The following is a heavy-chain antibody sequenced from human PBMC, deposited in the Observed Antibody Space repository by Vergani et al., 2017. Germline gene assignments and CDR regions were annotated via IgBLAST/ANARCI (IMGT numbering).Heavy chain of an antibody. Sequence: QVQLQESGPGLVKPSQTLSLSCTVSGGPISRGSYFWTWIRQPAGKGLEWIGRIYTSGSTNYNPSLKSRVTIPVDTSKNQFSLKLSSVTAADTAVYYCAREGCCYGYYYYYGMDFWGQGTTVTVSS. D-gene: IGHD2-2*01. CDR2: IYTSGST. CDR1: GGPISRGSYF. CDR3: AREGCCYGYYYYYGMDF. J-gene: IGHJ6*02. V-gene: IGHV4-61*02.